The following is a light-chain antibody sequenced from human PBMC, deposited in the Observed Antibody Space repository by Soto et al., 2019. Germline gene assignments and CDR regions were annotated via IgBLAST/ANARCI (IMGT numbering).Light chain of an antibody. Sequence: DFQMTQSPSSMSASVGDRVNITCRASQSIGKHLDWYQQKPGKAPNFLIYAASTLQSGVPSRFSGSGSGTDFTLTISSLQPDDFATYYCQQYYSTPPTFGQGTKVDIK. J-gene: IGKJ1*01. CDR1: QSIGKH. CDR3: QQYYSTPPT. V-gene: IGKV1-39*01. CDR2: AAS.